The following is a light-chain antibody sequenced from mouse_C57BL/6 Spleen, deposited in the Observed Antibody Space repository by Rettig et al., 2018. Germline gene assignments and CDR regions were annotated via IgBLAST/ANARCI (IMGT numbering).Light chain of an antibody. V-gene: IGKV8-28*01. J-gene: IGKJ2*01. CDR3: QNDHSYPYT. Sequence: DIVMTQSPSSLSVSAGEKVTMSCKSSQSLLNSGHQKNYLAWYQQKPGQPPKLLIYGASTRESGVPDRFTGSGPGTDFTLTISSVQAEDLAVYYCQNDHSYPYTFGGGTKLEIK. CDR1: QSLLNSGHQKNY. CDR2: GAS.